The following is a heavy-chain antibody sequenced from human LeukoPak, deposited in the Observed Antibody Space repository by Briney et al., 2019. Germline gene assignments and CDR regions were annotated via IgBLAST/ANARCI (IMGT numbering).Heavy chain of an antibody. V-gene: IGHV3-7*01. CDR2: IKEDGSEK. CDR1: GFTFSNYW. D-gene: IGHD6-13*01. Sequence: SGGSLSLSCAASGFTFSNYWMSWVRQAPGKGLEWVANIKEDGSEKYYVDSVKGRFTICRDNARNSLYLQMNSLRAEDTAVYYCASGRQLGYWGQGTLVTVSS. J-gene: IGHJ4*02. CDR3: ASGRQLGY.